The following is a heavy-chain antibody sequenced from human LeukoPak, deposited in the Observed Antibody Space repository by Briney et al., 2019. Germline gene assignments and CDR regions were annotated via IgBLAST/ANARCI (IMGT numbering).Heavy chain of an antibody. D-gene: IGHD5-18*01. V-gene: IGHV3-48*03. Sequence: GGSLRLSCAASGFIFSSYEMSWVRHVPGKGLEWISYISNSGSTIYYADSVKGRFTISRDNAKNSLYLQMNSLRAEDTAVYYCARDRWGYSYGGDWGQGTLVTVSS. CDR1: GFIFSSYE. J-gene: IGHJ4*02. CDR3: ARDRWGYSYGGD. CDR2: ISNSGSTI.